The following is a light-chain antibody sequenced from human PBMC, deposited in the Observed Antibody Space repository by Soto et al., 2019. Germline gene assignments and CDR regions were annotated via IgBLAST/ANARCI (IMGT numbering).Light chain of an antibody. V-gene: IGLV2-14*01. CDR2: DVS. J-gene: IGLJ1*01. CDR3: SSYTSSSTPLFV. Sequence: QSVLTQPASVSGSPGQSIAISCTGTSSDVGGYNYVSWYQQHPGKAPKLMIYDVSNRPSGVSNRFSGSKSGNTASLTISGRHAEDEADYYCSSYTSSSTPLFVFGTGTKVTVL. CDR1: SSDVGGYNY.